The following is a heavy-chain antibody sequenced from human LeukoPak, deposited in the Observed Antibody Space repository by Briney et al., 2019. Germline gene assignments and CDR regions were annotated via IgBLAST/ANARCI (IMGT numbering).Heavy chain of an antibody. CDR3: ARGGVPAAHDY. CDR1: EFSVGSNY. V-gene: IGHV3-66*01. D-gene: IGHD2-2*01. Sequence: GGSLRLSCAASEFSVGSNYMTWVRQAPGKGLEWVSLIYSGGSTYYADSVKGRFTISRDNSKNTLYLQMNSLRAEDTAVYYCARGGVPAAHDYWGQGTLVTVSS. J-gene: IGHJ4*02. CDR2: IYSGGST.